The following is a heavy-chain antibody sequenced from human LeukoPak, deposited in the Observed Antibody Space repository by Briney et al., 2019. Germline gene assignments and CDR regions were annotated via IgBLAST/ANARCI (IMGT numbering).Heavy chain of an antibody. J-gene: IGHJ4*02. CDR1: GLTVSGNY. D-gene: IGHD3-22*01. CDR2: IYSGGST. CDR3: ALGDSSGYFDY. V-gene: IGHV3-53*01. Sequence: PGGSLRLSCPASGLTVSGNYMIWAPHAPGKRLEWVSVIYSGGSTYYADSVKGRFTISRDNSKNTLYLQMNSLRAEDTAVYYCALGDSSGYFDYWGQGTLVTVSS.